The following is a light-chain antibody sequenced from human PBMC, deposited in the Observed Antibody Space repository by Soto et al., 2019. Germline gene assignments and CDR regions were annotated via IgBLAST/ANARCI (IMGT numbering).Light chain of an antibody. CDR2: DVS. CDR3: CTNTSSYV. J-gene: IGLJ1*01. CDR1: SSDVGGYNY. V-gene: IGLV2-11*01. Sequence: QSALTQPRSVSGSPGQSITISCTGTSSDVGGYNYVSWYQQHPGKAPKLMIYDVSKRPSGVPDRFSGSKSGNTASLTISGLQAEAEAYYNSCTNTSSYVFGTGTKVTVL.